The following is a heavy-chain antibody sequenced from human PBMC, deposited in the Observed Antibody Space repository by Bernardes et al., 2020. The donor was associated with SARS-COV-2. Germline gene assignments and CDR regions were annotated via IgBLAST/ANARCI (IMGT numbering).Heavy chain of an antibody. CDR1: GGSISSGGYY. CDR2: IYYSGST. V-gene: IGHV4-31*03. J-gene: IGHJ3*02. Sequence: TLSLTCSVSGGSISSGGYYWSWIRQHPGKGLEWIGYIYYSGSTYYNPSLKSRVTISVDTSKNQFSLNLSSVTAADTAVYYCARGTYDSGRKDAFDIWGQGTMVTVSS. CDR3: ARGTYDSGRKDAFDI. D-gene: IGHD3-10*01.